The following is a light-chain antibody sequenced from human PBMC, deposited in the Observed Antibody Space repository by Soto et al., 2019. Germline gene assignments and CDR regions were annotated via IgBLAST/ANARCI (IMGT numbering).Light chain of an antibody. CDR3: QHYNNWPPWT. J-gene: IGKJ1*01. V-gene: IGKV3-15*01. CDR1: QSVSTN. Sequence: EIVMTQSPATLSVSPGERATLSCRASQSVSTNLAWYQQKPGQAPRLLIYRASIRATGIPARFSGSGSGTDFTLTISGLQSEDFVVYYCQHYNNWPPWTFGQGTKVEIK. CDR2: RAS.